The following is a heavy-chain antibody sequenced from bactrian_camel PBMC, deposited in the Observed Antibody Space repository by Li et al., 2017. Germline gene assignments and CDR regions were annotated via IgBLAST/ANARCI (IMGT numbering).Heavy chain of an antibody. J-gene: IGHJ6*01. CDR3: AVYPRGLEIRTVVARRVGY. Sequence: HVQLVESGGGSALAGGSVRLSCAASGYTFNHYSWFRQAPGQEREGVAAIDTGDGNTYYLNSVKGRFTISKDNAKNTLYMQMSSLEHEDPAMYYCAVYPRGLEIRTVVARRVGYWGQGTQVTVS. CDR2: IDTGDGNT. CDR1: GYTFNHYS. V-gene: IGHV3S1*01. D-gene: IGHD6*01.